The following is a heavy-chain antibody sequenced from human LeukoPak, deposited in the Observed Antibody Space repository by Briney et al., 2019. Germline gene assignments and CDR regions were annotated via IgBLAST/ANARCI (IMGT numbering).Heavy chain of an antibody. D-gene: IGHD1-14*01. J-gene: IGHJ4*02. Sequence: GGSLGRASAASWFAVSSYGMGWVGRAPGKGLEWVGNIKQDGSDKNYMDSVKGRFTISRDNTKNSVYLQMSSLRDEDTAVYYCAREVWGPEYWGQGTLVTVSP. CDR1: WFAVSSYG. CDR3: AREVWGPEY. V-gene: IGHV3-7*01. CDR2: IKQDGSDK.